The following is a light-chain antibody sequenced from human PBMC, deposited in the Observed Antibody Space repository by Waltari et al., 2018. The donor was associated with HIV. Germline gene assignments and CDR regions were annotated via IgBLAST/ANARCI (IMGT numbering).Light chain of an antibody. CDR2: EVS. CDR1: SSDVGGVNS. CDR3: SSYAGSNNFGV. J-gene: IGLJ2*01. V-gene: IGLV2-8*01. Sequence: QSALTQPPSASGSPGQSVTISCTGTSSDVGGVNSFTWYQPHPGKAPKLMIYEVSKRPSGVPDRFSGSKSGNTASLTVSGLQAEDEADYYCSSYAGSNNFGVFGGGTKLTVL.